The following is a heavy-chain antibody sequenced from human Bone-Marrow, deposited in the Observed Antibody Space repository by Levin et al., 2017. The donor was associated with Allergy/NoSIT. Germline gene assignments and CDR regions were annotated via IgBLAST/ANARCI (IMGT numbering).Heavy chain of an antibody. V-gene: IGHV1-2*02. Sequence: ASVKVSCKASGYTFTGYFMHWVRQAPGQGLEWMGWINPNSGGTNYAQKFQGRVTMTRDTSISTAYMELSSLRSDDTAVYYCARETAREGAHFYDNWGQGTPVTVSS. CDR3: ARETAREGAHFYDN. J-gene: IGHJ4*02. D-gene: IGHD3-22*01. CDR1: GYTFTGYF. CDR2: INPNSGGT.